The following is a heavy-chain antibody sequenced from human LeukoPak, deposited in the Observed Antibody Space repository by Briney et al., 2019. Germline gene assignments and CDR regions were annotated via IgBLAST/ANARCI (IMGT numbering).Heavy chain of an antibody. J-gene: IGHJ2*01. D-gene: IGHD4-17*01. CDR3: AKKYGDFQGWYFDL. CDR2: IRYDGSNK. V-gene: IGHV3-30*02. CDR1: GFTFSSYG. Sequence: GGSLRLSCAASGFTFSSYGMHWVRQAPGKGLEWVAFIRYDGSNKYYADSVKGRFTISRDNSKNTLYLQMNSLRAEDTAAYYCAKKYGDFQGWYFDLWGRGTLVTVSS.